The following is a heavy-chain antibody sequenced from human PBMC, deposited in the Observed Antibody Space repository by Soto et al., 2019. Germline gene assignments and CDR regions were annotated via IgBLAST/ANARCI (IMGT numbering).Heavy chain of an antibody. D-gene: IGHD5-12*01. CDR3: ATMNPII. Sequence: SETLSLTCTVSGTSISSYYWSWIRQPPGKGLEWIANIHYSGTTNYNPSLASRVTLSVDTSTDTAYMELSSLRSEDTAVYYCATMNPIIWGQGTLVTVSS. J-gene: IGHJ4*02. CDR2: IHYSGTT. CDR1: GTSISSYY. V-gene: IGHV4-59*03.